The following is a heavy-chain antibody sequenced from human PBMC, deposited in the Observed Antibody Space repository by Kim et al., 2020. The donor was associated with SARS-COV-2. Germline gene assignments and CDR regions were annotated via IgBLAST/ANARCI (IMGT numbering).Heavy chain of an antibody. J-gene: IGHJ4*02. Sequence: GGSLRLSCAASGFTFSSYAMSWVRQAPGKGLAWVSAISGSGGSTYYADSVKGRFTISRDNSKNTLYLQMNSLRAEDTAAYYCAKGPWIVAVITNFDYLGQGTLVTVSS. V-gene: IGHV3-23*01. D-gene: IGHD3-22*01. CDR1: GFTFSSYA. CDR3: AKGPWIVAVITNFDY. CDR2: ISGSGGST.